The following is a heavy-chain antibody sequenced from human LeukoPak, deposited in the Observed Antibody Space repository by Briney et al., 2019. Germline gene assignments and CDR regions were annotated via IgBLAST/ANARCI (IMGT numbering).Heavy chain of an antibody. CDR2: IYYSGST. CDR3: ASWGRYCSSTSCLSLFDY. Sequence: SETLSLTCTVSGGSISSSSYYWGWIRQPPGKGLEWIGSIYYSGSTYYNPPLKSRVTISVDTSKNQFSLKLSSVTAADTAVYYCASWGRYCSSTSCLSLFDYWGQGTLVTVSS. CDR1: GGSISSSSYY. J-gene: IGHJ4*02. D-gene: IGHD2-2*01. V-gene: IGHV4-39*01.